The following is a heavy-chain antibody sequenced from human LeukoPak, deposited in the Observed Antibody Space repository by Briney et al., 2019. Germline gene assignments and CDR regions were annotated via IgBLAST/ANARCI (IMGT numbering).Heavy chain of an antibody. CDR3: ARDWNPVRSNDAFDI. V-gene: IGHV1-69*05. CDR1: GGTFSSYA. CDR2: IIPIFGTA. J-gene: IGHJ3*02. D-gene: IGHD1-1*01. Sequence: GASVKVSCKASGGTFSSYAISWVRQAPGQGLEWMGGIIPIFGTANYAQKFQGRVTMTRDTSTSTVYMEVSSLRSEDTAVYYCARDWNPVRSNDAFDIWGQGTMVTVSS.